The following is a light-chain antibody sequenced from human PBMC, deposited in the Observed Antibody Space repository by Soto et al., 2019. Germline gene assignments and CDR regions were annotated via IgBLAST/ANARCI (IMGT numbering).Light chain of an antibody. CDR2: EVS. Sequence: QSVLTQPASVSGSPGQSITISCTGTSSDVGSYNLVSWYQQHPGKAPKLMIYEVSKRPSGVSNRFSGSKSGNTASLTISGHQAEDEADYYCCSYAGSSTVYVFGTGTKVTVL. CDR1: SSDVGSYNL. V-gene: IGLV2-23*02. J-gene: IGLJ1*01. CDR3: CSYAGSSTVYV.